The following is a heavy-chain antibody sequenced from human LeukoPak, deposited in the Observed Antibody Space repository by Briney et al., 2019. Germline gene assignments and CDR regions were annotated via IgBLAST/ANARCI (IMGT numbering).Heavy chain of an antibody. J-gene: IGHJ4*02. V-gene: IGHV3-48*02. D-gene: IGHD6-19*01. Sequence: GGSLRLSCAASGFTFSSYSMNWVRQAPGEGLEWVSYISSSSRTIYYADSVKGRFTISRENAKNSLYLQMNSLRDEDTAVYYCARDLPPGSSGWYLGYWGQGTLVTVSS. CDR3: ARDLPPGSSGWYLGY. CDR1: GFTFSSYS. CDR2: ISSSSRTI.